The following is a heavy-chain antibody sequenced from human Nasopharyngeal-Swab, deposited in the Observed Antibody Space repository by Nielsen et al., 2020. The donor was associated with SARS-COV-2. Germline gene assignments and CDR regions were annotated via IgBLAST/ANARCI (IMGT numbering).Heavy chain of an antibody. Sequence: GGPLRLSCVVSGLTFSSYEMNWVRQAPGKGLEWVSHISRFAGTIWYADSVKGRFTISRDNAKNSMYLQMNSLTADDTGVYYCTTDDPGIREFAHWGQGTLVTVSS. CDR1: GLTFSSYE. V-gene: IGHV3-48*03. CDR3: TTDDPGIREFAH. D-gene: IGHD3-10*01. J-gene: IGHJ4*02. CDR2: ISRFAGTI.